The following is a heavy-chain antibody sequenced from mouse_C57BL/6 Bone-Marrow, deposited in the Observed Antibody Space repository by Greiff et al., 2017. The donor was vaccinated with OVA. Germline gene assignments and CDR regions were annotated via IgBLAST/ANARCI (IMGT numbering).Heavy chain of an antibody. Sequence: VQLKESGPGLAKPSQTLSLTCSVTGYSITSDYWNWIRKFPGNKLEYMGYISYSGSTYYNPSLKSRISITRDTSKNQYYLQLNSVTTEDTATYYCARLGNYYGSSYDYAMDYWGQGTSVTVSS. CDR1: GYSITSDY. CDR3: ARLGNYYGSSYDYAMDY. J-gene: IGHJ4*01. D-gene: IGHD1-1*01. V-gene: IGHV3-8*01. CDR2: ISYSGST.